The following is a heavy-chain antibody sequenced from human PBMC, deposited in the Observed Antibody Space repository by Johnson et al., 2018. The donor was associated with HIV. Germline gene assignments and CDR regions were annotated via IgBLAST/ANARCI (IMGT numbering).Heavy chain of an antibody. J-gene: IGHJ3*02. CDR2: IYSGGST. CDR3: ARALGYCSGGSCPLDAFDI. V-gene: IGHV3-66*03. CDR1: GFTVSSNY. Sequence: EVQLVESGGGLIQPGGSLRLSCAASGFTVSSNYMSWVRQAPGKGLEWVSVIYSGGSTYYADSVKGRFTISRDNSKNTLYLQMGSLRAEDMAVYYCARALGYCSGGSCPLDAFDIWGQGTMVTVSS. D-gene: IGHD2-15*01.